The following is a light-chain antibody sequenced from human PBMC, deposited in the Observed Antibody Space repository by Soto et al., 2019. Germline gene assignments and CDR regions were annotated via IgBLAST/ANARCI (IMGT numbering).Light chain of an antibody. CDR1: TGAVTASHY. V-gene: IGLV7-43*01. Sequence: QAVVTQEPSVTVSPGGTVTLTCASSTGAVTASHYPNWFQQKPGQPPRTLFFSTNNRFSWTPARFSGSLLGGKAALTLSDVQTEDEAEYYCLLYYGGTHGVFGGGTKLTVL. J-gene: IGLJ2*01. CDR3: LLYYGGTHGV. CDR2: STN.